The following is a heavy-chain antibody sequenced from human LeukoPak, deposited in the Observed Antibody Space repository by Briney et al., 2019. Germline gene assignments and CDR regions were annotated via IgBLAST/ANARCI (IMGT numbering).Heavy chain of an antibody. CDR3: ARGPKSNNRPPRNYYYGMDV. CDR2: IYYTGST. CDR1: GDSIRSDNYC. J-gene: IGHJ6*04. V-gene: IGHV4-30-4*01. D-gene: IGHD1/OR15-1a*01. Sequence: SETLSLTCTVSGDSIRSDNYCWRWIRQPAGKGLEWIVYIYYTGSTDYNSSLKSRLTISVDTSKNQLSLKLSSVTAADTAVYYCARGPKSNNRPPRNYYYGMDVWGKGTTVTVSS.